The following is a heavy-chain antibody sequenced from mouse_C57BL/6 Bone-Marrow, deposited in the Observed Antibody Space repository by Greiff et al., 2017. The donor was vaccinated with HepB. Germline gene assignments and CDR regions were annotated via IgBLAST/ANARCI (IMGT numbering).Heavy chain of an antibody. V-gene: IGHV5-4*01. CDR1: GFTFSSYA. CDR3: ARELRLWFAY. D-gene: IGHD1-2*01. CDR2: ISDGGSYT. J-gene: IGHJ3*01. Sequence: EVQVVESGGGLVKPGGSLKLSCAASGFTFSSYAMSWVRQTPEKRLEWVATISDGGSYTYYPDNVKGRFTISRDNAKNNLYLQMSHLKSEDTAMYYCARELRLWFAYWGQGTLVTVSA.